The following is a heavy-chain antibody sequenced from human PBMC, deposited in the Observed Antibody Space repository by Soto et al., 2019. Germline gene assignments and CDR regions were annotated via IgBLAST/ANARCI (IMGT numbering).Heavy chain of an antibody. CDR3: ARKDKSGYFNWFDP. J-gene: IGHJ5*02. Sequence: GESLKISCRTSGYKFTSSWIAWVRQMPGKGLEWMVIIFPSDSDTRYSPSFQGQVTISADRSTSTVFLQWASLKASDTAVYFCARKDKSGYFNWFDPWGQGTLVTVSS. V-gene: IGHV5-51*01. CDR1: GYKFTSSW. D-gene: IGHD3-22*01. CDR2: IFPSDSDT.